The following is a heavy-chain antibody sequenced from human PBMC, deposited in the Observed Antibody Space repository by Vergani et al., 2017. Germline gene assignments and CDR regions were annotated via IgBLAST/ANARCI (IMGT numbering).Heavy chain of an antibody. V-gene: IGHV4-61*02. J-gene: IGHJ3*02. CDR1: GGSFNSGSYS. CDR2: IHTNGVI. CDR3: ARGNPYVDFDI. Sequence: QLQLQESGPGLVKPSETLSLTCTVSGGSFNSGSYSCSWLRQPAGKRLEWIGRIHTNGVIHYNPSLNSRATISVDTSRNQISLKLTSVTATDTAIYFCARGNPYVDFDIWGQGTMRTGSS. D-gene: IGHD3-16*01.